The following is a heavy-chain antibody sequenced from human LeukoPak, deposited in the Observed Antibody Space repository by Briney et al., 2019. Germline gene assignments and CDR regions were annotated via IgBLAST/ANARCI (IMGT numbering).Heavy chain of an antibody. D-gene: IGHD4-4*01. J-gene: IGHJ4*02. V-gene: IGHV1-69*04. Sequence: ASVKVSCKASGGTFSSYAISWVRQALGQGREWMGRIIPILGIANYAQKFQGRVTITADKSTSTAYMELSSLRSEDTAVYYCARVGSNYENDYWGQGTLVTVSS. CDR2: IIPILGIA. CDR3: ARVGSNYENDY. CDR1: GGTFSSYA.